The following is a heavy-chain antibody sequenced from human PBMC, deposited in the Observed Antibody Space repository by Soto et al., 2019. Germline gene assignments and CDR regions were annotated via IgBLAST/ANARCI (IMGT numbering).Heavy chain of an antibody. CDR2: IYHSGST. V-gene: IGHV4-30-2*01. CDR1: GGSISSGGYS. Sequence: QLQLQESGSGLVKPSQTLSLTCAVSGGSISSGGYSWSRIRQPPGKGLEWIGYIYHSGSTYYNPSLKSRVTISVDRSKNQFSLKLSSVTAADTAVYYCARGSTSDYYYYGMDVWGQGTTVTVSS. CDR3: ARGSTSDYYYYGMDV. J-gene: IGHJ6*02.